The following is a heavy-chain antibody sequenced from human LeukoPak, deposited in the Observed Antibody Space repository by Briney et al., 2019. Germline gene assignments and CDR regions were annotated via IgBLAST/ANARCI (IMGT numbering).Heavy chain of an antibody. CDR1: GGSISSYY. Sequence: PSETLSLTCAVSGGSISSYYWSWIRQPPGKGLEWIGYIYYSGSTNYNPSLKSRVTMSVDTSKNQFSLKLSSVTAADTAVYYCARDKDYFDSGGAFDIWGQGTMVTVSS. D-gene: IGHD3-22*01. CDR2: IYYSGST. J-gene: IGHJ3*02. V-gene: IGHV4-59*01. CDR3: ARDKDYFDSGGAFDI.